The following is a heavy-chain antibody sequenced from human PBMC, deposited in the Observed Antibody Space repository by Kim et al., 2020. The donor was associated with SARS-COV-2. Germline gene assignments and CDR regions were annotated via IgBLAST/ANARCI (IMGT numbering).Heavy chain of an antibody. CDR2: IRGKGHNYAT. J-gene: IGHJ4*02. CDR1: GFMFSDSI. Sequence: GGSLRLSCAASGFMFSDSILHWVRQAPGKGLEWVGDIRGKGHNYATAYTVSGRFRFTISRADSTNTAYLQMNSLNSEDTADYDCASQRYLDFLGQGTLIT. CDR3: ASQRYLDF. V-gene: IGHV3-73*01. D-gene: IGHD3-16*02.